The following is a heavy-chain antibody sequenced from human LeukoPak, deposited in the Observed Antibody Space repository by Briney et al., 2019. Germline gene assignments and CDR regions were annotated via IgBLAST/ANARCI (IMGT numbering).Heavy chain of an antibody. CDR3: ARDSSPYIAAAGTQVAQVDY. CDR1: GYTFTSYD. D-gene: IGHD6-13*01. J-gene: IGHJ4*02. Sequence: GASVKVSCKASGYTFTSYDINWVRQATGQGLEWMGWMNPNSGNTGYAQKFQSRVTITRNTSISTAYMELSSLRSEDTAVYYCARDSSPYIAAAGTQVAQVDYWGQGTLVTVSS. CDR2: MNPNSGNT. V-gene: IGHV1-8*03.